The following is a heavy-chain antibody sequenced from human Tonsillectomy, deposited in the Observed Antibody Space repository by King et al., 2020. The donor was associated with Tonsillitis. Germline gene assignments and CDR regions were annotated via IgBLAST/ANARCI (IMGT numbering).Heavy chain of an antibody. CDR1: GYTFTSYA. Sequence: QLVQSGSELKKPGASVKVSCKASGYTFTSYAMSWVRQAPGQGLEWMGWINTNTGNPTYAQGFTGRFVFSLDTSVTTAYLQISSLKAEDTAVYYCAREFKRDCSSTSCHFLYWGQGTLVTVSS. J-gene: IGHJ4*02. CDR3: AREFKRDCSSTSCHFLY. D-gene: IGHD2-2*01. CDR2: INTNTGNP. V-gene: IGHV7-4-1*02.